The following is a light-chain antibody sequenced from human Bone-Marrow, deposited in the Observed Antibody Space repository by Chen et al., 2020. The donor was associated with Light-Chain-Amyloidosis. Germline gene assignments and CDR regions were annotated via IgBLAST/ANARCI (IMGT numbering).Light chain of an antibody. J-gene: IGLJ3*02. CDR1: NIGSTS. CDR2: DDS. CDR3: QVWDRSSDRPV. Sequence: SYVLTQPSSVSVAPGQTATIACGGNNIGSTSVHWYQQTPGQAPLLVVYDDSDRPSGIPERLAGSNSGNTDTRTISRVGAGDEADYCCQVWDRSSDRPVFGGGTKLTVL. V-gene: IGLV3-21*02.